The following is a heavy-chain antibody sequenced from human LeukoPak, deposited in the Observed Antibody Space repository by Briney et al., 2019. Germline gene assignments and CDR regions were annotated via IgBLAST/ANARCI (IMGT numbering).Heavy chain of an antibody. V-gene: IGHV3-48*04. CDR2: ISSSSSTI. J-gene: IGHJ4*02. CDR3: ARDLYGSGKDY. D-gene: IGHD3-10*01. Sequence: RSGGSLRLSCAASGFTFSSYSMNWVRQAPGKGLEWVSYISSSSSTIYYADSVKGRFTISRDNAKNSLYLQMNSLRAEDTAVYYCARDLYGSGKDYWGQGTLVTVSS. CDR1: GFTFSSYS.